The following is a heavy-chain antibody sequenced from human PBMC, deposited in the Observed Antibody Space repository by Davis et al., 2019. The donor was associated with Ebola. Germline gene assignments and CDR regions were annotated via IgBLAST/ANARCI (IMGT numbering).Heavy chain of an antibody. D-gene: IGHD4-23*01. Sequence: GESLKISCAASGFTFSSYGMHWVRQAPGKGLEWVAVISYDGSNKYYADSVKGRFTISRDNSKNTLYLQMNSLRAEDTAVYYCARVDNGGNSDYWGQGTLVTVSS. CDR1: GFTFSSYG. CDR2: ISYDGSNK. CDR3: ARVDNGGNSDY. V-gene: IGHV3-30*03. J-gene: IGHJ4*02.